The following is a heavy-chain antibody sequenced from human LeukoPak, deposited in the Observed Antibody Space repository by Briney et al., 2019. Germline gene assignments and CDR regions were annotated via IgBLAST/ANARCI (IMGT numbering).Heavy chain of an antibody. V-gene: IGHV3-13*01. CDR2: IGTAGDT. Sequence: GGSLRLSCAASGFTFSSHDMHWVRQATGKGLEWVSAIGTAGDTYYPGSVKGRFTISRENAKNSLYLQMNSLRAEDTAVYYCARVGANDAFDIWGQGTMVTVSS. CDR3: ARVGANDAFDI. CDR1: GFTFSSHD. J-gene: IGHJ3*02. D-gene: IGHD4/OR15-4a*01.